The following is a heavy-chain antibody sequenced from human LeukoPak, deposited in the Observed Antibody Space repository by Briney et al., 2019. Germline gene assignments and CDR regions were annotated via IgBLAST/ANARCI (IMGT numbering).Heavy chain of an antibody. J-gene: IGHJ4*02. CDR1: GFTFSSYT. Sequence: GGSLRLSCAASGFTFSSYTMNWVRQAPGKGLEWVSSITGISIYIYYADSVKGRFTISRDNGKNSLYLQMNSLRAEDTAVYYCARDSQVLLWFGEPQRIFDYWGQGTLVTVSS. V-gene: IGHV3-21*01. CDR2: ITGISIYI. D-gene: IGHD3-10*01. CDR3: ARDSQVLLWFGEPQRIFDY.